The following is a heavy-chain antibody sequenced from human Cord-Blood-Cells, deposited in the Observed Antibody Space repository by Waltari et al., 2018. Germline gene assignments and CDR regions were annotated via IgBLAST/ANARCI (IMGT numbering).Heavy chain of an antibody. CDR3: ARGIQSYGSGSYYNY. D-gene: IGHD3-10*01. Sequence: QVQLQQWGAGLLKPSETLSLTCAVYGGSFRGYYWSWIRQPPGKGLEWIGEINHSGSTNYNPSLKSRVTISVDTSKNQFSLKLSSVTAADTAVYYCARGIQSYGSGSYYNYWGQGTLVTVSS. CDR1: GGSFRGYY. V-gene: IGHV4-34*01. CDR2: INHSGST. J-gene: IGHJ4*02.